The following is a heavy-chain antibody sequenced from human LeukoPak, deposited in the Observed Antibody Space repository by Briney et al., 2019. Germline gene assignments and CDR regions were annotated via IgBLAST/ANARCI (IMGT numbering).Heavy chain of an antibody. V-gene: IGHV3-30-3*01. Sequence: GRSLRLSCAASGFTFSSYAMHWVRQAPGKGLEWVAVISYDGSNKYYADSVKGRFTISRDNSKNTLYLQTNSLRAEDTAVYYCARDHWGRWLQSIDYWGQGTLVTVSS. D-gene: IGHD5-24*01. J-gene: IGHJ4*02. CDR1: GFTFSSYA. CDR2: ISYDGSNK. CDR3: ARDHWGRWLQSIDY.